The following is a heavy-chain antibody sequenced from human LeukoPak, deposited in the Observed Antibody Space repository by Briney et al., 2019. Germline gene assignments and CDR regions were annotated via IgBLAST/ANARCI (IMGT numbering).Heavy chain of an antibody. CDR3: ARDQAPRDILTGYSRDNYYFDY. J-gene: IGHJ4*02. CDR1: GFTFSSYS. V-gene: IGHV3-21*01. D-gene: IGHD3-9*01. CDR2: ISRSSSYI. Sequence: GGSLRLSCAASGFTFSSYSMNWVRQAPGKGLEWVSSISRSSSYIYCADSVKGRFTISRDNAKNSLYLQMNSLRAEDTAVYYCARDQAPRDILTGYSRDNYYFDYWGQGTLVTVSS.